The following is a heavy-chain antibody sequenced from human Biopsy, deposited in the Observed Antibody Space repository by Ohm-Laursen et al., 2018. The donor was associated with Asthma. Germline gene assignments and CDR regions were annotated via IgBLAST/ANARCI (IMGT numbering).Heavy chain of an antibody. CDR1: YGSITSGGYY. V-gene: IGHV4-30-2*01. J-gene: IGHJ6*02. CDR3: ARAQAAQYYYGMDV. CDR2: ISHSGST. Sequence: SETLSLTWTVSYGSITSGGYYWTWIRQHPGKGLEWIGYISHSGSTYFNPSLKSRVTISLDRTKSQFSLKLSSVTAADTALYYCARAQAAQYYYGMDVWGQGTTVIVSS. D-gene: IGHD6-6*01.